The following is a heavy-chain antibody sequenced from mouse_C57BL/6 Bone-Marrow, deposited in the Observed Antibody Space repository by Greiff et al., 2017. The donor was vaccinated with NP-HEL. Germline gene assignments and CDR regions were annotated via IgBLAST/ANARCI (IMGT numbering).Heavy chain of an antibody. D-gene: IGHD2-14*01. J-gene: IGHJ3*01. V-gene: IGHV1-64*01. CDR3: AIKVRYLAWLAY. CDR1: GYTFNSYW. Sequence: QVQLQQPGAELVKPGASVKLSCKASGYTFNSYWMHWVKQRPGQGLEWIGMIHPNSGSTNYNEKFKSKATLTVDKSSSTAYMQLSSLTSEDSAVYYCAIKVRYLAWLAYWGQGTLVTVSA. CDR2: IHPNSGST.